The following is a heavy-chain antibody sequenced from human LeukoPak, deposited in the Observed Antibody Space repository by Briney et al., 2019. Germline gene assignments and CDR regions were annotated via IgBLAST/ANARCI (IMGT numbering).Heavy chain of an antibody. Sequence: APVKVSCKVSGYTLTELSMHWVRQAPGKGLEWMGGFDPEDGETIYAQKFQGRVTMTEDTSTDTAYMELSSLRSEDTAVYYCATALRVATYFDYWGQGTLVTVSS. J-gene: IGHJ4*02. CDR2: FDPEDGET. CDR3: ATALRVATYFDY. D-gene: IGHD5-12*01. CDR1: GYTLTELS. V-gene: IGHV1-24*01.